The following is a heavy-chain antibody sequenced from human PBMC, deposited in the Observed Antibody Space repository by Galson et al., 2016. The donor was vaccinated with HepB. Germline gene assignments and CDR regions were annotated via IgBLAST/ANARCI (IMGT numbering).Heavy chain of an antibody. CDR2: IYHSGRT. CDR1: GGPVSSGHYY. D-gene: IGHD3-22*01. V-gene: IGHV4-61*01. J-gene: IGHJ3*02. CDR3: ARSSDYYDSSGPYHDAFDI. Sequence: SETLSLTCTVSGGPVSSGHYYWSWLRQPPGKGLEWIGYIYHSGRTHYNTSLKSRVTISVDTSKNQFALKLSHVTAADTAVYYGARSSDYYDSSGPYHDAFDIWGQGTMVTVSS.